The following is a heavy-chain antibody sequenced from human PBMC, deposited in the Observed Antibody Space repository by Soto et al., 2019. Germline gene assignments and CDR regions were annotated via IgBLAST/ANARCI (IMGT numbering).Heavy chain of an antibody. V-gene: IGHV3-11*01. CDR2: ISGNGEVI. CDR1: GFTFSDYY. CDR3: SRDVDADFRTDFDY. J-gene: IGHJ4*02. Sequence: GGSLRLSCAASGFTFSDYYIHWIRRAPGKGLEWISYISGNGEVIQYAAPARGRFTISRDNAENSVYLEMESLRDEDTALYYCSRDVDADFRTDFDYWGRGTLVTVSS.